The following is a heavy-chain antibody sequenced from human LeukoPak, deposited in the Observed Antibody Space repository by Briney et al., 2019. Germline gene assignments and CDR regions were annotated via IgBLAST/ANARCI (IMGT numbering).Heavy chain of an antibody. CDR2: ISSSSSYI. J-gene: IGHJ3*02. V-gene: IGHV3-21*01. Sequence: PGGSLRLSCAASGFTFSSYSMNWVRQAPGKGLEWVSSISSSSSYIYYADSVKGRFTISRDNAKNSLYLQMNSLRAEDTAVYYCARGVGDLTGYYPDAFDIWGQGTMVTVSP. CDR1: GFTFSSYS. CDR3: ARGVGDLTGYYPDAFDI. D-gene: IGHD3-9*01.